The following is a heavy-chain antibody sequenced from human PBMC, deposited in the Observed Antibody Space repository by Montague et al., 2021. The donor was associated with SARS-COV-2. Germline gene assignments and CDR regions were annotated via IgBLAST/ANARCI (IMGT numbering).Heavy chain of an antibody. CDR3: TSGREGNYNVMDV. Sequence: CAISGDSVSRNSATWNCVRQSPSRGLEWLGRTYYRSKWYNDYAVSVRGRVTINPDTSKNQFSLQLNSVTPEDAAIYYCTSGREGNYNVMDVWGQGTTVTGSS. J-gene: IGHJ6*02. CDR2: TYYRSKWYN. D-gene: IGHD1-1*01. CDR1: GDSVSRNSAT. V-gene: IGHV6-1*01.